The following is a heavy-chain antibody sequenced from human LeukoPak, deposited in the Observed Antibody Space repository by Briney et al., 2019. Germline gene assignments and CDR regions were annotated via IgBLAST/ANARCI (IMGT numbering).Heavy chain of an antibody. Sequence: GASVKVSCKASGYTFTGYYMHWVRQAPGQGLEWMGWINPNSGGTNYAQKFQGRVTMTRDTSISTAYMELSRLRSDDTAVYYCAREWVRSIAAAEELFDYWGQGTLVTVSS. J-gene: IGHJ4*02. V-gene: IGHV1-2*02. CDR1: GYTFTGYY. CDR3: AREWVRSIAAAEELFDY. CDR2: INPNSGGT. D-gene: IGHD6-13*01.